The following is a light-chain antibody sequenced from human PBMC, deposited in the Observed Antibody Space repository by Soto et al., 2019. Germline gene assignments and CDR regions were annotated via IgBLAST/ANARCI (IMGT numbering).Light chain of an antibody. CDR3: QQSDSNPRFS. CDR2: AAS. V-gene: IGKV1-39*01. CDR1: QSISSY. J-gene: IGKJ2*01. Sequence: DIQMTQSPSSLSASVGDRVTITCRASQSISSYLNWYQQKPGKAPKLLIYAASSLQSGVPSRFSGSGSGTDFTLTISSLQPEDFATYYCQQSDSNPRFSFGRGTMLEIK.